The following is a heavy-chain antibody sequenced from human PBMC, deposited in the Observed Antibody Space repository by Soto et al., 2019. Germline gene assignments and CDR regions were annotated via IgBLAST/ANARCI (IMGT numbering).Heavy chain of an antibody. CDR2: IIPIFGTA. V-gene: IGHV1-69*01. D-gene: IGHD2-15*01. CDR1: GGTFSSYA. J-gene: IGHJ6*02. Sequence: SVKVSCKASGGTFSSYAISWVRQAPGQGLEWMGGIIPIFGTANYAQKFQGRVTITADESTSTAYMELSSLRSEDTAVYYCAIGYCSGGSCAGYYYYYGMDVWGQGTTVTVSS. CDR3: AIGYCSGGSCAGYYYYYGMDV.